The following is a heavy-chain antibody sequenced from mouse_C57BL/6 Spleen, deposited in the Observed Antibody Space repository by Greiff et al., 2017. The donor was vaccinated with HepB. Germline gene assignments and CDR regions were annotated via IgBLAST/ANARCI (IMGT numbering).Heavy chain of an antibody. CDR2: IWSDGST. CDR1: GFSLTGYG. Sequence: QVQLKESGPGLVAPSQSLSITCTVSGFSLTGYGLHWVRQPPGKGLEWLVVIWSDGSTTYNSALKSRLSISKDNSKSQVFLKMNSLQTDDTAMYYCARHKNYYGSSYVGYFDVWGTGTTVTVSS. D-gene: IGHD1-1*01. J-gene: IGHJ1*03. V-gene: IGHV2-6-1*01. CDR3: ARHKNYYGSSYVGYFDV.